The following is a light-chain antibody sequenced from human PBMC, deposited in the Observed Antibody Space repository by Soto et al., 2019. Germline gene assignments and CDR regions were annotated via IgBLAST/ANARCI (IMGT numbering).Light chain of an antibody. CDR1: QSVSSN. Sequence: EIVMTQSPATLSVSPGETATLSCRASQSVSSNLAWYQRKPGQGPRLLIYGASTRATDIPARFNGSGSGTEFTLSISSLQSEDFAIYYCHQYNSWPLTFGGGTKVEIK. J-gene: IGKJ4*01. V-gene: IGKV3-15*01. CDR2: GAS. CDR3: HQYNSWPLT.